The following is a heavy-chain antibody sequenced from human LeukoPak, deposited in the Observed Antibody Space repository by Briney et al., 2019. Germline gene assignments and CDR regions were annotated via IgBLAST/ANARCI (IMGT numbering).Heavy chain of an antibody. CDR2: IKQDGSER. J-gene: IGHJ1*01. CDR1: GFTFSDYW. D-gene: IGHD1-26*01. Sequence: GGSLRLSCAASGFTFSDYWMHWVRQAPGRGLEWVANIKQDGSERYYVDSVKGRFTITRDNAKNSLSLQMNSLRAEDTALYYCAKKVVVGATSPYSDFQDWGQGTLVTVSS. V-gene: IGHV3-7*03. CDR3: AKKVVVGATSPYSDFQD.